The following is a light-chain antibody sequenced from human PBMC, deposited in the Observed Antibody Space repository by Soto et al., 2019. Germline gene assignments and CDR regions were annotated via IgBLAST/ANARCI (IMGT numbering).Light chain of an antibody. CDR2: GSS. Sequence: EIVLTQSPGTLSLSPGERATLSCRASQSVSNNYIAWYQQKPGQAPRLLIFGSSDRATGIPDRFSGSGSGTDFTLTSSRLEPEDFAGYYCHQYGSSPPYAFGQGTNLEI. V-gene: IGKV3-20*01. J-gene: IGKJ2*01. CDR1: QSVSNNY. CDR3: HQYGSSPPYA.